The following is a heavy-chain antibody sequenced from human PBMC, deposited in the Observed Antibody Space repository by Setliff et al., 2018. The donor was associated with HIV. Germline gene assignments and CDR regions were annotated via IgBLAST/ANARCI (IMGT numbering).Heavy chain of an antibody. Sequence: PSETLSLTCTVSGGSISSGDYYWSWIRQPPGKGLEWIGYIYYSGSTYYNPSLKSRVTISVDTSKNQLSLKLSSVTAADTAVYYCARGRTLYSGYEGWGQGTLVTVSS. CDR3: ARGRTLYSGYEG. D-gene: IGHD5-12*01. CDR2: IYYSGST. J-gene: IGHJ4*02. CDR1: GGSISSGDYY. V-gene: IGHV4-30-4*08.